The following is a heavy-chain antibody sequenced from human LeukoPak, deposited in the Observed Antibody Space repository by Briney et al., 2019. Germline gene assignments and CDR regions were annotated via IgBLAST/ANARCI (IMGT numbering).Heavy chain of an antibody. J-gene: IGHJ4*02. CDR3: ARDFAREFTIDY. CDR2: ISSSSNII. V-gene: IGHV3-48*01. D-gene: IGHD3-10*01. CDR1: GFTFSNYN. Sequence: LAGGSLRLSCAASGFTFSNYNMNWVRQPPGKGLQRVSYISSSSNIIYYADSVKGRFTISRDNAKNSLFLQMNSLRAEDTAVYYCARDFAREFTIDYWGQGTLVTVSS.